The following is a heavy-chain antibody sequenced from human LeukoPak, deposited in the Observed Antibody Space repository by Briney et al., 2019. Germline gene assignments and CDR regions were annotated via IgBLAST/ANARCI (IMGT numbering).Heavy chain of an antibody. J-gene: IGHJ3*02. Sequence: ASVKVSCKASGYTFTGYYMHWVRQAPGQGLEWMGWINPNSGGTNYAQKFQGWVTMTRDTSISTAYMELSRLRSDDTAVYYCARSIGWLVFSDAFDIWGQGTMVTVSS. CDR3: ARSIGWLVFSDAFDI. V-gene: IGHV1-2*04. CDR1: GYTFTGYY. CDR2: INPNSGGT. D-gene: IGHD6-19*01.